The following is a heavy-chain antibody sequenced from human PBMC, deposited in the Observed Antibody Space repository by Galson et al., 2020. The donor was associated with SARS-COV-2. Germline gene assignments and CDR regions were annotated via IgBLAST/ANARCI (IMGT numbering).Heavy chain of an antibody. V-gene: IGHV1-24*01. D-gene: IGHD3-9*01. Sequence: ASVKVSCKVSGYTLIDLSLHWVRQAPGKGLEWMGGFDPEDGETFYAQKFQGRVTVTEDTSTDTAYMEVSSLGSDDTAVYYCATASLLRAMDVWGQGTTGSVSS. CDR2: FDPEDGET. J-gene: IGHJ6*02. CDR3: ATASLLRAMDV. CDR1: GYTLIDLS.